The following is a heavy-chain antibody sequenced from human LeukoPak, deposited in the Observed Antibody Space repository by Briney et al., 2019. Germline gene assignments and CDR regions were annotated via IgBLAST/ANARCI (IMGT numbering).Heavy chain of an antibody. Sequence: ASVKLSCKASGYTFTSYGISWVQQAPGQGLEWVAWISAYNSNKNSAEKFQGRVTMTIDTSTSTAYMELRSLKSDDTAVYYCVRHIKPAGPWDGMDVWGQGTTVIVSS. CDR2: ISAYNSNK. CDR3: VRHIKPAGPWDGMDV. J-gene: IGHJ6*02. V-gene: IGHV1-18*04. CDR1: GYTFTSYG. D-gene: IGHD1-26*01.